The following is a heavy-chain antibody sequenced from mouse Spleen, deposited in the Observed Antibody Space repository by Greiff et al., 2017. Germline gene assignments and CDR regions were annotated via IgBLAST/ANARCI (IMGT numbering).Heavy chain of an antibody. CDR3: ARWYLDY. D-gene: IGHD2-3*01. CDR1: GFNIKDYY. Sequence: EVQLQQSGAELVRSGASVKLSCTASGFNIKDYYMHWVKQRPEQGLEWIGWIDPENGDTEYAPKFQGKATITADTSSNTAYLQLSSLTSEDTAVYYCARWYLDYWGQGTTLTVSS. V-gene: IGHV14-4*02. J-gene: IGHJ2*01. CDR2: IDPENGDT.